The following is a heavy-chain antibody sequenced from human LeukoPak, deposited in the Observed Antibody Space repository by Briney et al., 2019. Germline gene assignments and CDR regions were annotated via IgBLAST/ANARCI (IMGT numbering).Heavy chain of an antibody. Sequence: ASVKVSCKASGYTFTGYSIHWVRQAPGQGLEWMGWINPNSGGTNYAQKFQDRVTMTRDTSISTAYMEVSSLRSDDTAVYYCARDRGTTATTVFDFDYWGPGTVVTVSS. J-gene: IGHJ4*02. CDR3: ARDRGTTATTVFDFDY. CDR2: INPNSGGT. D-gene: IGHD1-1*01. CDR1: GYTFTGYS. V-gene: IGHV1-2*02.